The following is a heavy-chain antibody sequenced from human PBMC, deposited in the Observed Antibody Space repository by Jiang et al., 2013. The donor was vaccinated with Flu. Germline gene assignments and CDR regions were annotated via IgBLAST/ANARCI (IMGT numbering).Heavy chain of an antibody. D-gene: IGHD3-9*01. Sequence: APGQGLEWMGIINPSGGSTSYAQKFQGRVTMTRDTSTSTVYMELSSLRSEDTAVYYCARDFQTSLRFDWLLPMGDYWGKGTTVTVSS. CDR2: INPSGGST. V-gene: IGHV1-46*01. CDR3: ARDFQTSLRFDWLLPMGDY. J-gene: IGHJ6*04.